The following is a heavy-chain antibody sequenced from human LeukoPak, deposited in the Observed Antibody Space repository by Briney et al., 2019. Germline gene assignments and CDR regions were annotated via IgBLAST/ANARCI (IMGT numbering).Heavy chain of an antibody. CDR2: IYDSGST. J-gene: IGHJ2*01. Sequence: SETLSLTCTVSGGSISSYYWSWIRQPPGKGLEWIGYIYDSGSTNYNPSLKSRVTISVDTSKNQFSLKLSSVTAADTAVYYCARDPSGGIVVVPNCYFDLWGRGTLVTVSS. CDR1: GGSISSYY. CDR3: ARDPSGGIVVVPNCYFDL. D-gene: IGHD2-2*01. V-gene: IGHV4-59*01.